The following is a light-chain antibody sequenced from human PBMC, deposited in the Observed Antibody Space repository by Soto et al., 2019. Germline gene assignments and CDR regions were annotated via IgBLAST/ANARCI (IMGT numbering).Light chain of an antibody. CDR2: HVS. CDR1: SSDVGAYDY. CDR3: CTDAGSYKV. J-gene: IGLJ1*01. V-gene: IGLV2-11*01. Sequence: QSALTQPRSVSGSPGQSVTISCTGTSSDVGAYDYVSWYQQHPGKAPKLLIYHVSKRPSGVPDRFSGSKSGNTASLTISWLQAEDEADYYCCTDAGSYKVFGIGTKVTVL.